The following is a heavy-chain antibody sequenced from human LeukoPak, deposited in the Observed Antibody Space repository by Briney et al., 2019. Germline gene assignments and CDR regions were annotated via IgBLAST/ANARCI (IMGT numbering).Heavy chain of an antibody. Sequence: ASVKESCLASRYTFTSYYMHWVRPAAAQGGEWMGIINPSDCSTSFAQKFQGRVTITMHRSRSTVYMKLSSLRSEDAAVYYCARGQGIVVVTIDYGGQGTRVTVSS. J-gene: IGHJ4*02. CDR1: RYTFTSYY. V-gene: IGHV1-46*01. CDR3: ARGQGIVVVTIDY. CDR2: INPSDCST. D-gene: IGHD3-22*01.